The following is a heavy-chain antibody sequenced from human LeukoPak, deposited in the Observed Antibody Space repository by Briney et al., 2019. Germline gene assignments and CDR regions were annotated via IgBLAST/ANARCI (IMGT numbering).Heavy chain of an antibody. Sequence: GASVTVSFKASGGTFSSYAISWVRQAPGQGLEWMGWISAYNGNTNYAQKLQGRVTMTTDTSTSTAYMELRSLRSDDTAVYYCARDYYYDSSGYWMRAFDIWGQGTMVTVSS. V-gene: IGHV1-18*01. J-gene: IGHJ3*02. CDR1: GGTFSSYA. CDR3: ARDYYYDSSGYWMRAFDI. CDR2: ISAYNGNT. D-gene: IGHD3-22*01.